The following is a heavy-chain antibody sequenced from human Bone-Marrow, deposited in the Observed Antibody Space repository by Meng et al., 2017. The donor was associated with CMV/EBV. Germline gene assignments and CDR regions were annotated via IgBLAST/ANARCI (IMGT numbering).Heavy chain of an antibody. J-gene: IGHJ3*01. CDR2: LNPKTGGA. CDR3: ARDVFSSSPTEV. CDR1: GYTFTSYY. D-gene: IGHD2-2*01. V-gene: IGHV1-2*02. Sequence: ASVKVSCKASGYTFTSYYMHWVRQAPGQGLEWMGWLNPKTGGANLAQRFQGRVTMTRDTSISTAYMEVRGLRSDDTAVYYCARDVFSSSPTEVWGQGPVVTVSS.